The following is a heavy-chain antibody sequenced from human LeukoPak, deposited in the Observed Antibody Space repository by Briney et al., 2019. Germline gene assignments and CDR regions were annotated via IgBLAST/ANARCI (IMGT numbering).Heavy chain of an antibody. Sequence: KPSQTLSLTCTVSGASISSGDYYWTWIRQTPGRGLEWIGYIYYSGSTYYNPSLKSRVTISVDTSKNQFSLKLSSVTAADTAVYYCARVGAGFRVSSFDYWGQGTLVTVSS. CDR1: GASISSGDYY. J-gene: IGHJ4*02. V-gene: IGHV4-30-4*01. D-gene: IGHD5/OR15-5a*01. CDR3: ARVGAGFRVSSFDY. CDR2: IYYSGST.